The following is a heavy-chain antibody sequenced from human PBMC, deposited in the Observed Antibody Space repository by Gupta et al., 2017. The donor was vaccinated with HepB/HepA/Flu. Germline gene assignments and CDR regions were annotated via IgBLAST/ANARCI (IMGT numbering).Heavy chain of an antibody. CDR2: IGSYMRQ. V-gene: IGHV3-23*01. J-gene: IGHJ6*03. CDR1: GFTIGGNA. Sequence: EVQLLESGGGLVQPGGSLRLSCAVSGFTIGGNAMRWVRQAPGKGPECVSGIGSYMRQHYADSVRGRFTISRDNSENRVYLQMNSLRPEDTAVYYCAKDLYLWSGMDVWGKGTTVTVSS. D-gene: IGHD3-3*01. CDR3: AKDLYLWSGMDV.